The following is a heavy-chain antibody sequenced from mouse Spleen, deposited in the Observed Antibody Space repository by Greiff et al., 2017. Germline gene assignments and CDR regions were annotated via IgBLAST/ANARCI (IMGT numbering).Heavy chain of an antibody. J-gene: IGHJ3*01. CDR1: GYTFTSYT. D-gene: IGHD2-5*01. V-gene: IGHV1-4*01. CDR3: ARSYSNWFAY. CDR2: INPSSGYT. Sequence: VKLMESGAELARPGASVKMSCKASGYTFTSYTMHWVKQRPGQGLEWIGYINPSSGYTKYNQKFKDKATLTADKSSSTAYMQLNSLTSEDSAVYYCARSYSNWFAYWGQGTLVTVSA.